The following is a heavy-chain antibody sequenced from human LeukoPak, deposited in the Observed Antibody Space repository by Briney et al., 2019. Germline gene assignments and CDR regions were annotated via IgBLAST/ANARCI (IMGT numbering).Heavy chain of an antibody. D-gene: IGHD3-10*01. J-gene: IGHJ4*02. CDR2: ISGSGGST. V-gene: IGHV3-23*01. CDR1: GFTFSSYA. CDR3: AKVRQVGYYGSGSYSHYFDY. Sequence: PGGSLRLSCAASGFTFSSYAMSWVRQAPGKGLEWVSAISGSGGSTYYADSVKGRFTISRDNSKNTLYLQMNSLRAEDTAVYYRAKVRQVGYYGSGSYSHYFDYWGQGTLVTVSS.